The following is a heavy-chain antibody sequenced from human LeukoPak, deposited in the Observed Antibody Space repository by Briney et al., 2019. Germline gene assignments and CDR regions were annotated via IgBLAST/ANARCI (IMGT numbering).Heavy chain of an antibody. Sequence: PSETLSLTCAVSGGSISSYYWSWIRQSPGKGLEWIAYIYHSGNTNYNPSFMNRVTTLVDTSKNQFSLKLTSVAAADTAIYYCARQPSRTAAFDIWGQGTMVTVSS. CDR3: ARQPSRTAAFDI. V-gene: IGHV4-59*08. J-gene: IGHJ3*02. CDR2: IYHSGNT. CDR1: GGSISSYY. D-gene: IGHD1/OR15-1a*01.